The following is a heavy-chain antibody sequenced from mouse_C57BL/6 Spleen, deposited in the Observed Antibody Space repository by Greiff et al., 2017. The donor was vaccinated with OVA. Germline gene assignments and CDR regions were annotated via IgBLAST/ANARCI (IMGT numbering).Heavy chain of an antibody. CDR1: GYAFSSYW. CDR3: ARRELVYAMDY. CDR2: IYPGDGDT. V-gene: IGHV1-80*01. Sequence: VQLVESGAELVKPGASVKISCKASGYAFSSYWMNWVKQRPGKGLEWIGQIYPGDGDTNYNGKFKGKATLTADKSSSTAYMQLSSLTSEDSAVYFCARRELVYAMDYWGQGTSVTVSS. J-gene: IGHJ4*01. D-gene: IGHD3-1*01.